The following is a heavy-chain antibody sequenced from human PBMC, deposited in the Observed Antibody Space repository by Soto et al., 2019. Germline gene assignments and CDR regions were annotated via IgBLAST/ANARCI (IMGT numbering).Heavy chain of an antibody. CDR2: VNPYNGNT. D-gene: IGHD1-26*01. V-gene: IGHV1-18*04. CDR1: GYTFTSYY. Sequence: ASVKVSCKASGYTFTSYYMHWVRQAPGQGLEWMGRVNPYNGNTHYEQKFQGRVTLTTDTSTSTAYMELRSLRSDDTAVYFCARGGQWDFLSDYWGQGTLVTVSS. CDR3: ARGGQWDFLSDY. J-gene: IGHJ4*02.